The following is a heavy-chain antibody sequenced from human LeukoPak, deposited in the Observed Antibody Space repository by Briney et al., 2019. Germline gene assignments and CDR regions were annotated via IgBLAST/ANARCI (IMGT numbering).Heavy chain of an antibody. Sequence: SETLSLTCTVSGGSISSGGYYWSWIRQHPGKGLEWIGYIYYSGSTHYNPSLKSRVTISVDTSKNQFSLKLSSVTAADTAVYYCARAVGSWYYFDYWGQGTLVTVSS. CDR1: GGSISSGGYY. CDR2: IYYSGST. V-gene: IGHV4-31*03. CDR3: ARAVGSWYYFDY. J-gene: IGHJ4*02. D-gene: IGHD6-13*01.